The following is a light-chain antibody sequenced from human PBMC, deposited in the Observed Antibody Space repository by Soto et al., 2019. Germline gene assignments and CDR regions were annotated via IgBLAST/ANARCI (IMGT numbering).Light chain of an antibody. Sequence: DIQLTQSPSTLSASVGERVTLTGRARQSISSWLAWYQLKPGKAPKLLIYDASSLESGVPSRFSGSGSGTEFTLTISSLQPDDFATYYCQHYNSYSEAFGQGTKVDIK. CDR1: QSISSW. J-gene: IGKJ1*01. V-gene: IGKV1-5*01. CDR3: QHYNSYSEA. CDR2: DAS.